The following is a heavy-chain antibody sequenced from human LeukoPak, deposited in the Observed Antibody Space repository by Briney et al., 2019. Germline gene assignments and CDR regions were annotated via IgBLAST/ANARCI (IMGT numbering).Heavy chain of an antibody. CDR3: ARGYGDFRVEGRYFHS. Sequence: SETLSLTCSVSGSFLYNYYWSWIRQTPGKGLEWIGYIFYNGDTKYNPSLESRVTISIDTSKKHFFLKLKSVTAADTAVYYCARGYGDFRVEGRYFHSWGQGTLVTVSS. V-gene: IGHV4-59*01. CDR1: GSFLYNYY. D-gene: IGHD4-17*01. J-gene: IGHJ4*02. CDR2: IFYNGDT.